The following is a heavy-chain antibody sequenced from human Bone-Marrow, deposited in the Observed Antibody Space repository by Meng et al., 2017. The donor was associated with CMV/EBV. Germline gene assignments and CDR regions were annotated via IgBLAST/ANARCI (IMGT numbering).Heavy chain of an antibody. Sequence: GGSLRLSCAASGFTFSSYSMNWVRQAPGKGLEWVSSISSSSSYIYYADSVKGRFTISRDNAKNSLYLQMNSLRAEDTAVYYCASPYCSSTSCYHYYYGMDVWGQRTTVTVSS. V-gene: IGHV3-21*01. J-gene: IGHJ6*02. D-gene: IGHD2-2*01. CDR1: GFTFSSYS. CDR3: ASPYCSSTSCYHYYYGMDV. CDR2: ISSSSSYI.